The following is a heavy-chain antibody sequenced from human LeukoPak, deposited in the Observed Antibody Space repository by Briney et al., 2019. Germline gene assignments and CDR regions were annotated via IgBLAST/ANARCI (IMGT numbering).Heavy chain of an antibody. CDR2: INHSGST. CDR3: ARAVSGSYRLDY. V-gene: IGHV4-34*01. J-gene: IGHJ4*02. D-gene: IGHD1-26*01. CDR1: GGSFSGYY. Sequence: SETLSLTCAVYGGSFSGYYWSWIRQPPGKGLEWIGVINHSGSTNYNPSLKSRVTISVDTSKNQFSLKLSSVTAADTAVYYCARAVSGSYRLDYWGQGTLVTVSS.